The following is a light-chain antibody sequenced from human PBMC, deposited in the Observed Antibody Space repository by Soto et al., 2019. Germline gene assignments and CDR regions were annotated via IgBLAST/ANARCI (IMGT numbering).Light chain of an antibody. V-gene: IGKV4-1*01. CDR1: QSLFFSPNNKNY. CDR3: QQYYSTPLT. CDR2: WAS. J-gene: IGKJ4*01. Sequence: DLVVTPSPDSLAVSMGERATINCKSSQSLFFSPNNKNYLAWYQQRPGQPPKLLIYWASTRQSGVPDRFSGSGSGTDFTLTISSLQAEDVALYYCQQYYSTPLTFGGGTKVDIK.